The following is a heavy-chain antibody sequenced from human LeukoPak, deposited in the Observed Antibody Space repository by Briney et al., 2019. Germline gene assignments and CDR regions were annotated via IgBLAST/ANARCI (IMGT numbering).Heavy chain of an antibody. Sequence: GRSLRLSCAASGFTFSSYGMHWVRQAPGKGLEWVAVIWYDGSNKYYADSVKGRFTISRDNSKNTLYLQMNSLRAEDTAVYYCASARHGDYVWDYWGQGTLVTVSS. CDR2: IWYDGSNK. V-gene: IGHV3-33*01. CDR3: ASARHGDYVWDY. D-gene: IGHD4-17*01. J-gene: IGHJ4*02. CDR1: GFTFSSYG.